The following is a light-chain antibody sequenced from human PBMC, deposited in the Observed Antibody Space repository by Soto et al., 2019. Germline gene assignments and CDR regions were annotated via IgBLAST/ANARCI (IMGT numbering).Light chain of an antibody. J-gene: IGLJ3*02. V-gene: IGLV2-23*02. CDR3: CSYAGSATWV. CDR1: NSDVGNYNL. CDR2: EVT. Sequence: QSALTQPASVSGSPGQSITLSCTGTNSDVGNYNLVSWYQQHPGKAPKLMMYEVTKRPSGVSNRFSGSKSGNTASLTISGLQAEDEADYYCCSYAGSATWVFGGGTKLTVL.